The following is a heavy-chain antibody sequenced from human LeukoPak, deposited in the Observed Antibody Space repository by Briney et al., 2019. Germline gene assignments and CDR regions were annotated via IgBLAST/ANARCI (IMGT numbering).Heavy chain of an antibody. V-gene: IGHV3-21*06. Sequence: KSGGSLRLSCAASGFSFSTYSMIWARQAPGKGLEWVSSVSGTSEYIYYADSVRGRFTISRDNAKNTVYLQMNSLRAEDTAVYYCARWYSSGWYSDYWGQGTLVTVSS. CDR3: ARWYSSGWYSDY. CDR2: VSGTSEYI. D-gene: IGHD6-19*01. CDR1: GFSFSTYS. J-gene: IGHJ4*02.